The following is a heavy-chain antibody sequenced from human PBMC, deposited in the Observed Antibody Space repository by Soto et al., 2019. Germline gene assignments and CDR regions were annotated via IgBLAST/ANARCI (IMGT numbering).Heavy chain of an antibody. CDR1: GFTVSSNY. CDR3: ARDGRYCSGGSCYYYYYYMDP. Sequence: GGSLRLSCAASGFTVSSNYMSWVRQAPGKGLEWVSLVYSGGSTYYADSVKGRFTISRDNSKDTLYLQMNSLRAEDTAVYYCARDGRYCSGGSCYYYYYYMDPWGKGTPVTVSS. CDR2: VYSGGST. J-gene: IGHJ6*03. V-gene: IGHV3-66*01. D-gene: IGHD2-15*01.